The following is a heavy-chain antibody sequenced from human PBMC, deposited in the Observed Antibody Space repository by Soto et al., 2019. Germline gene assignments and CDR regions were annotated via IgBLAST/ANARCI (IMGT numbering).Heavy chain of an antibody. CDR2: ISGSGGST. Sequence: EVQLLESGGGLVQPGGSLRLSCAASGFTFSSYAMSWVRQAPGKGLEWVSAISGSGGSTYYADSVKGRFTISRDNSKNTLYRQMNSLRAEDTAVYYCAILAAAGIWVRGNFDYWGQGTLVTVSS. CDR1: GFTFSSYA. CDR3: AILAAAGIWVRGNFDY. J-gene: IGHJ4*02. D-gene: IGHD6-13*01. V-gene: IGHV3-23*01.